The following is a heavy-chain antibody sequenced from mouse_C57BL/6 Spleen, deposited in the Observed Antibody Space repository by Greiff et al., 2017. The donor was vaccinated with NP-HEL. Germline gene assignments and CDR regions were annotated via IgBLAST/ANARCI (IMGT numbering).Heavy chain of an antibody. CDR3: TRGDYYGSLYWYFDV. V-gene: IGHV1-15*01. CDR2: IDPETGGT. D-gene: IGHD1-1*01. CDR1: GYTFTDYE. J-gene: IGHJ1*03. Sequence: SGAELVRPGASVTLSCKASGYTFTDYEMHWVKQTPVHGLEWIGAIDPETGGTAYNQKFKGKAILTADKSSSTAYMELRSLTSEDSAVYYCTRGDYYGSLYWYFDVWGTGTTVTVSS.